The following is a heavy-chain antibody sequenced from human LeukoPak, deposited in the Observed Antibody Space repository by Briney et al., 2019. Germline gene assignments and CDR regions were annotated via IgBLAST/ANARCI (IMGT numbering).Heavy chain of an antibody. CDR3: ARGVEGDILN. D-gene: IGHD3-9*01. J-gene: IGHJ4*02. CDR1: GGSFSGYY. CDR2: INHSGST. V-gene: IGHV4-34*01. Sequence: PSETLSLTCAVYGGSFSGYYWSWIRQPPGKGLEWIGEINHSGSTNYNPSLKSRVTISVDTSKNQFSLKLSSVTAADTAVYYCARGVEGDILNWGQGTLVTVSS.